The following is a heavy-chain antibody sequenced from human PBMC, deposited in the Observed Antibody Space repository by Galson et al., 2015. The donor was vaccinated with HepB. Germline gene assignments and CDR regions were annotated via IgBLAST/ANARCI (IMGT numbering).Heavy chain of an antibody. CDR2: INWNSGSI. J-gene: IGHJ4*02. Sequence: SLRLSCAASGFSFDDYAMHWVRQAPGKGLEWVSGINWNSGSIDYADSVKGRFTISRDNAKNSLYLQMNSLRVEDTALYYCAKGVVAAGILGYFDYWGQGTLVTVSS. D-gene: IGHD6-13*01. CDR1: GFSFDDYA. CDR3: AKGVVAAGILGYFDY. V-gene: IGHV3-9*01.